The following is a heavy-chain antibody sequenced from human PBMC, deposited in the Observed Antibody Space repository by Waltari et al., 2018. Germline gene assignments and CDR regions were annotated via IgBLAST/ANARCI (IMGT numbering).Heavy chain of an antibody. V-gene: IGHV4-38-2*01. J-gene: IGHJ4*02. CDR2: IHYTGDT. CDR1: GYSITSAYW. CDR3: AGHEWGLPGF. D-gene: IGHD1-26*01. Sequence: QLPDSGPGLVKPSETLSLTCGFSGYSITSAYWWAWFRQPPGKGLEWIASIHYTGDTQYSPSLKSRVTISADKSKNEVSLRLTSVTAADTAVYYCAGHEWGLPGFWGQGTLVTVSS.